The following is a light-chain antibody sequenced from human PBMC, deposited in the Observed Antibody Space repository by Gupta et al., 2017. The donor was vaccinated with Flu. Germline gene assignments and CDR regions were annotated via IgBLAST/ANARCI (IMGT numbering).Light chain of an antibody. CDR2: GRN. V-gene: IGLV3-19*01. J-gene: IGLJ3*02. Sequence: SSELTQDTAVSVALVQTVRITCQGDSLRNSDASWYQQKTGTAPGLVIFGRNNRPSGIPDRFSGSRSGNPVSLTITGHQAEDEADYYWKSKDSSGPHCVFGGGTKLTVL. CDR1: SLRNSD. CDR3: KSKDSSGPHCV.